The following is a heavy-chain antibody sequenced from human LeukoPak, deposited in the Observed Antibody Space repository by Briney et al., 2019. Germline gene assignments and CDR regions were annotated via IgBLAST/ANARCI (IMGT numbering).Heavy chain of an antibody. J-gene: IGHJ6*02. CDR2: INHSGST. CDR3: ARVKGSSSHYGMDV. D-gene: IGHD6-13*01. V-gene: IGHV4-34*01. Sequence: PSETLSLTCAVYGGSFSGYYWSWIRQPPGEGLEWIGEINHSGSTNYNPSLKSRVTISVDTSENQFSLKLSSVTTADTAVYYCARVKGSSSHYGMDVWGQGTTVTVSS. CDR1: GGSFSGYY.